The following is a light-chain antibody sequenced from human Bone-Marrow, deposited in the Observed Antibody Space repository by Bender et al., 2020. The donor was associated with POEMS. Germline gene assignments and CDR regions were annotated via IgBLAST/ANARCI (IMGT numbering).Light chain of an antibody. J-gene: IGLJ2*01. CDR3: QVWDGEIDHVV. V-gene: IGLV3-21*03. Sequence: SYVLTQPPSVSVAPGKTAKITCGGNNIGSKSVHWYQQKPGQAPVLVVYADTDRPSGIPERFSGSNSGNTATLTISRVEAGDEAYYYCQVWDGEIDHVVFGGGTQLTVL. CDR1: NIGSKS. CDR2: ADT.